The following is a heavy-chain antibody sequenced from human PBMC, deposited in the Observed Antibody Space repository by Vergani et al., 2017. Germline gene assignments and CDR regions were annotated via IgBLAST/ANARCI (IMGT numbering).Heavy chain of an antibody. CDR3: ARCYSSSSDAFDI. CDR2: IYYSGST. CDR1: GGSISSGGYY. Sequence: QVQLQESGPGLVKPSQTLSLTCTFSGGSISSGGYYWSWIRQHPGKGLEWIGYIYYSGSTYYNPSLKSRVTISVAPSKNQFSLKLSWVTAADTAVYYCARCYSSSSDAFDIWGQGTMVTVAS. V-gene: IGHV4-31*03. D-gene: IGHD6-6*01. J-gene: IGHJ3*02.